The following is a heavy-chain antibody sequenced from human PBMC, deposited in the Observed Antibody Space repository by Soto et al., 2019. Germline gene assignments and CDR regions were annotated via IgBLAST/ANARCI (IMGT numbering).Heavy chain of an antibody. J-gene: IGHJ4*02. CDR1: GFTFGDYA. Sequence: GWSLRLSCTASGFTFGDYAMSWFRQAPGKGLEWVGFIRSNTYGGTTEYAASVKGRFTISRDDSKSIAYLQMNSLKTEDTAVYYCTKGSGSYPILKFDYRGQRTLVTISS. CDR2: IRSNTYGGTT. V-gene: IGHV3-49*03. CDR3: TKGSGSYPILKFDY. D-gene: IGHD1-26*01.